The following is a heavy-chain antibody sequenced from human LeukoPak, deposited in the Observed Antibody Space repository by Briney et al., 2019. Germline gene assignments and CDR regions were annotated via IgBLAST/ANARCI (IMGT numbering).Heavy chain of an antibody. D-gene: IGHD6-13*01. CDR3: ARGPAAAGTGWFDP. Sequence: SETLSLTCTVSGGSISSYYWSWIRQPAGKGLEWIGRIYTSGSTNYNPSLKSRVTMSVDTSKNQFSLKLSSVTATDTAVYYCARGPAAAGTGWFDPWGQGTLVTVSS. CDR1: GGSISSYY. CDR2: IYTSGST. J-gene: IGHJ5*02. V-gene: IGHV4-4*07.